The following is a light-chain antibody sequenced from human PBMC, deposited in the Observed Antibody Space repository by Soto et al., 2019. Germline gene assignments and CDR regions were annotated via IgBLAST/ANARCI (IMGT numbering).Light chain of an antibody. CDR1: QSVSSSY. CDR3: QQYDNWPRT. V-gene: IGKV3D-15*01. Sequence: IEMTQSPATLSVSPGERATLSCRASQSVSSSYLAWYQQKPGQAPRLLIYGASIRATGIPDRFSGSGSGTQFTLTISSLQSEDFAVYYCQQYDNWPRTFGQGTKVDIK. CDR2: GAS. J-gene: IGKJ1*01.